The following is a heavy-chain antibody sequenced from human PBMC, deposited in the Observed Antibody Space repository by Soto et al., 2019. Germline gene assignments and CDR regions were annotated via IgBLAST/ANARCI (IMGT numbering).Heavy chain of an antibody. D-gene: IGHD6-13*01. J-gene: IGHJ4*02. CDR1: GDSISSSIYY. V-gene: IGHV4-39*01. CDR3: ASQAAVGTRRGACYFDY. Sequence: QLQLQESGPGLVKPSETLSLTCTVSGDSISSSIYYWGWIRQPPGKGLEWIGTIYYSGSTFYNPSLKSRVTISVDTSKNPFSLRLSSVTAADTAVYYCASQAAVGTRRGACYFDYWGQGTLVTVSS. CDR2: IYYSGST.